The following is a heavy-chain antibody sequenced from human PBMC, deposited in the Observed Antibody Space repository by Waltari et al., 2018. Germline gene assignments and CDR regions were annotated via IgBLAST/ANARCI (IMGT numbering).Heavy chain of an antibody. CDR1: GFTFSHYG. J-gene: IGHJ3*02. CDR2: IADDGSST. Sequence: QVQLVESGGGVVQPGRSLRLSCAASGFTFSHYGMHWVRQAPGKGLEVGAVIADDGSSTYYGDSVKGRFTLSRDNSRNTLNLQMNRLRTEDTAMYYCVSYPIFQGAVDAFDIWGQGTMVTVSS. D-gene: IGHD3-3*02. CDR3: VSYPIFQGAVDAFDI. V-gene: IGHV3-30*03.